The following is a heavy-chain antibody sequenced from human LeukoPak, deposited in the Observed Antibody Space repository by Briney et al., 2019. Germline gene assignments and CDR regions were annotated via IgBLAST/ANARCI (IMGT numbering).Heavy chain of an antibody. J-gene: IGHJ4*02. D-gene: IGHD5-18*01. CDR2: INPSGGST. V-gene: IGHV1-46*03. Sequence: GASVKVSCKASGYTFTSYYMHWVRQAPGQRLEWMGIINPSGGSTSYAQKFQGRVTMTRDTSTSTVYMELSSLRSEDTAVYYCARAPPSGQLWSPPNYWGQGTLVTVSS. CDR1: GYTFTSYY. CDR3: ARAPPSGQLWSPPNY.